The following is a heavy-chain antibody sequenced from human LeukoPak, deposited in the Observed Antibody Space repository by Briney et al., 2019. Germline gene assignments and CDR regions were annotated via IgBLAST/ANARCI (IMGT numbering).Heavy chain of an antibody. J-gene: IGHJ5*02. CDR3: SIAAAIWSVRWFDP. CDR1: GFTFSSYE. V-gene: IGHV4-34*08. Sequence: GSLRLSCAASGFTFSSYEMNWVRQPPGKGLEWIGEINHSGSTNYNPSLKSRVTISVDTSKNQFSLKLSSVTAADTAVYYCSIAAAIWSVRWFDPWGQGTLVTVSS. CDR2: INHSGST. D-gene: IGHD6-13*01.